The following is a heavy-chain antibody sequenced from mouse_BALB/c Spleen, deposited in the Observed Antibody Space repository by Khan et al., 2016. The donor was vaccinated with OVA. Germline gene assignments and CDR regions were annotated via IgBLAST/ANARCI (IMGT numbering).Heavy chain of an antibody. D-gene: IGHD4-1*01. CDR3: ERGGWDVFAY. CDR1: GYIFTDYV. Sequence: QVQLQQSGPELVKPGASVKMSCKASGYIFTDYVMNWVKQRTGQGLEWIGQIYPGSDGTYYNEKFKDKATLTADRSSSTAHMQLNSLTSEDSAVYFCERGGWDVFAYWGQGTLVTVSA. V-gene: IGHV1-77*01. CDR2: IYPGSDGT. J-gene: IGHJ3*01.